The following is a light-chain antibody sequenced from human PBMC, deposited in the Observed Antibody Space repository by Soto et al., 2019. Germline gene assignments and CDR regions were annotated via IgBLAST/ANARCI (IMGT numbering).Light chain of an antibody. V-gene: IGKV4-1*01. Sequence: DIVMTQSPDSLAVSLGERATINCKSSQSVLYSSHNKNYLAWYQQKPGQPPKLLIYWASTRESGVPDRLSGSGSGTDFTLTISSLQAEDVAVYYCQQYYSTPPTFGQGTKVDIK. CDR3: QQYYSTPPT. J-gene: IGKJ1*01. CDR1: QSVLYSSHNKNY. CDR2: WAS.